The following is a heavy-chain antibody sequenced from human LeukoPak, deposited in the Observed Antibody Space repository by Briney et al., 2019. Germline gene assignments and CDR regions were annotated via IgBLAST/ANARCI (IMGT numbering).Heavy chain of an antibody. CDR2: TYYRSKWYN. D-gene: IGHD1-26*01. V-gene: IGHV6-1*01. Sequence: SQTLSLTCAISGDSVSSNSAAWNWIRQAPSTGLEWLGRTYYRSKWYNDYAVSVKSRITINPDTSKNQFSLQLNSVTPEDTAVYYCARGCCGSYYNWFDPWGQGTLVTVSS. CDR1: GDSVSSNSAA. J-gene: IGHJ5*02. CDR3: ARGCCGSYYNWFDP.